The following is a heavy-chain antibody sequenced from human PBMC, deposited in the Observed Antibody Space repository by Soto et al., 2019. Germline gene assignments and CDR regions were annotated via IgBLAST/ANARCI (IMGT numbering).Heavy chain of an antibody. CDR1: GGSISSYY. Sequence: SETLSLTCTVSGGSISSYYWSWIRQPPGKGLEWIGYIYYSGSTNYNPSLKRRVTISVDTSKNQFSLKLSSVTAADTAVYYCARALDFWSAYFDYWGQGSLVTVS. V-gene: IGHV4-59*01. CDR3: ARALDFWSAYFDY. CDR2: IYYSGST. J-gene: IGHJ4*02. D-gene: IGHD3-3*01.